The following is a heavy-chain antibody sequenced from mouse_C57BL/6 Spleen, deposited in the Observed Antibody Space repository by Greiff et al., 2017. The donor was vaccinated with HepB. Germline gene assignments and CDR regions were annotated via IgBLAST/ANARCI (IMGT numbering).Heavy chain of an antibody. CDR3: ATGASVLPNGAY. V-gene: IGHV1-42*01. Sequence: VQLQQSGPELVKPGASVKISCKASGYSFTGYYMNWVKQSPEKSLEWIGEINPSTGGTTYNQKFKAKATLTVDKSSSTAYMQLKSLTSEDSAVYYCATGASVLPNGAYWGQGTLVTVSA. D-gene: IGHD5-5*01. J-gene: IGHJ3*01. CDR1: GYSFTGYY. CDR2: INPSTGGT.